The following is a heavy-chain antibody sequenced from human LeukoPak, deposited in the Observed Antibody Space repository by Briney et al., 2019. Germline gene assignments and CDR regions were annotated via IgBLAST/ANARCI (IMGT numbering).Heavy chain of an antibody. CDR3: ASIADYYYMDV. V-gene: IGHV4-59*12. CDR2: IYYSGST. Sequence: SETLSLTCTVSGGSISSYYWSWIRQPPGKGLEWIGYIYYSGSTNYNPSLKSRVTISVDKSKNQFSLKLSSVTAADTAVYYCASIADYYYMDVWGKGTTVTVSS. D-gene: IGHD2-21*01. J-gene: IGHJ6*03. CDR1: GGSISSYY.